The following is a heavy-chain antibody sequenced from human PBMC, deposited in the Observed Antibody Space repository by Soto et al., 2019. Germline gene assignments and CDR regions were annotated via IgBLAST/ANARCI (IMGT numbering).Heavy chain of an antibody. CDR1: GFSLRTTGVG. CDR3: AHTWGLPFDY. V-gene: IGHV2-5*02. J-gene: IGHJ4*02. D-gene: IGHD3-16*01. CDR2: IYWDDNK. Sequence: QITLKESGPTLVKPTQTLTLTCTYSGFSLRTTGVGVGWIRQPPGKALEWLGIIYWDDNKRYSPSLKSRLTLTNDISKSQVVLTMTYMDPVDTATYYCAHTWGLPFDYWGQGTLVIVSS.